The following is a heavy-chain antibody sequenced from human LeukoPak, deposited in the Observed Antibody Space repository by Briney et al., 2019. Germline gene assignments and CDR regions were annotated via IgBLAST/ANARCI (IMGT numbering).Heavy chain of an antibody. CDR2: ISYDGSNK. CDR1: GFTFSSYA. D-gene: IGHD4-4*01. J-gene: IGHJ4*02. V-gene: IGHV3-30-3*01. Sequence: GGSLRLSCAASGFTFSSYAMHWVRQAPGKGLEWVAVISYDGSNKYYADSVKGRFTISRDNSKNTLYLQMNRLRAEDTAVYYCARARLQRTYYFDYWGQGTLVTVSS. CDR3: ARARLQRTYYFDY.